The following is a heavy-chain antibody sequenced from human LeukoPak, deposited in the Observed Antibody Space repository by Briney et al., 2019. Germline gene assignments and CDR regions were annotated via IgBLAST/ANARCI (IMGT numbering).Heavy chain of an antibody. CDR2: IRYDGGNK. Sequence: GGSLRLSCAASGFTFSSYGMHWVRQAPGKGLEWVAFIRYDGGNKYYADSVKGRFTISRGNSKNTLYLQMNSLRAEDTAVYYCAKDRYYDIPFDYWGQGTLVTVSS. D-gene: IGHD3-9*01. V-gene: IGHV3-30*02. J-gene: IGHJ4*02. CDR1: GFTFSSYG. CDR3: AKDRYYDIPFDY.